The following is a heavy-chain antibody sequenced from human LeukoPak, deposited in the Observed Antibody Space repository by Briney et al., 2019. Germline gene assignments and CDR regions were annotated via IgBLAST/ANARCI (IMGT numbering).Heavy chain of an antibody. J-gene: IGHJ3*02. Sequence: SETLSLTCTVSGDSISSYYWSWIRQPPGKGLEWIGYIYYSGSTNYNPSLKSRVTISVDTSKNQFSLKLSSVTAADTAVYYCARDSGSYYISDAFDIWGQGTMVTVSS. D-gene: IGHD3-10*01. CDR1: GDSISSYY. V-gene: IGHV4-59*01. CDR2: IYYSGST. CDR3: ARDSGSYYISDAFDI.